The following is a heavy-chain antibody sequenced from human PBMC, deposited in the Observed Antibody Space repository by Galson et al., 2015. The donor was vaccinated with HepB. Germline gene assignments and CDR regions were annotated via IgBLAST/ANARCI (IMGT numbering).Heavy chain of an antibody. CDR1: GFTFSNSA. J-gene: IGHJ2*01. CDR3: AKMEGWLFRCWYVYL. CDR2: ISDTGGST. D-gene: IGHD3-22*01. Sequence: SLRLSCAASGFTFSNSAMSWVRQAPGKGLEWVSGISDTGGSTYYADTVKGRFTISRDNSKNTLYLQMNSLRAEDTAVYYCAKMEGWLFRCWYVYLWGRRPLVTVSS. V-gene: IGHV3-23*01.